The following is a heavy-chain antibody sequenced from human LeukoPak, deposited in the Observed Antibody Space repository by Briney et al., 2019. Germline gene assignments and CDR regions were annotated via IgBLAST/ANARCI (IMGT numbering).Heavy chain of an antibody. J-gene: IGHJ4*02. D-gene: IGHD3-10*01. CDR2: ISPSGDIT. Sequence: PGGSLRLSCAVSGLTFNNYAMSWVRQAPGKGLEWVSGISPSGDITYYADSVKGRFTISRDNSKNTLYLEVISLTAEDTAVYYCAKDDAWLRFGEWSQGTLVTVSS. CDR1: GLTFNNYA. V-gene: IGHV3-23*01. CDR3: AKDDAWLRFGE.